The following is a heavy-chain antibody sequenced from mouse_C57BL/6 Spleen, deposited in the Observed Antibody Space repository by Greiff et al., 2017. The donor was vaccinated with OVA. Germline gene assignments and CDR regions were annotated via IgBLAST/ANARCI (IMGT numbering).Heavy chain of an antibody. Sequence: QVQVQQSGAELVKPGASVKMSCKASGYTFTTYPIEWMKQNHGKSLEWIGNFHPYNDDTKYNEKFKGKATLTVEKSSSTVYLELSRLTSDDSAVYYCARMGTYYYGSSYGFAYWGQGTLVTVSA. V-gene: IGHV1-47*01. D-gene: IGHD1-1*01. CDR2: FHPYNDDT. CDR3: ARMGTYYYGSSYGFAY. CDR1: GYTFTTYP. J-gene: IGHJ3*01.